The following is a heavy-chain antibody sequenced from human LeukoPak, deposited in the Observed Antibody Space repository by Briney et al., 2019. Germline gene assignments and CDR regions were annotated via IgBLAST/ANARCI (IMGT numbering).Heavy chain of an antibody. CDR3: ATFKWGRNWFDP. CDR2: LYYTGSS. CDR1: GDSIRSYY. Sequence: SETLSLTCTVSGDSIRSYYWTWIRQPPGKGLEWIGYLYYTGSSNYNPSLKSRVTTSVDTSKNQLSLKLNSVTAADTAVCYCATFKWGRNWFDPWGQGTLVTVSS. V-gene: IGHV4-59*01. D-gene: IGHD3-16*01. J-gene: IGHJ5*02.